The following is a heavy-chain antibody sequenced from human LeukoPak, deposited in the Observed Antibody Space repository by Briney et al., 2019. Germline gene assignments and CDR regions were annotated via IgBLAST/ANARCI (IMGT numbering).Heavy chain of an antibody. CDR3: ARNILFAFDI. J-gene: IGHJ3*02. CDR2: IYNDGST. CDR1: GLNVSSRY. Sequence: GGSLRLSCAASGLNVSSRYMSWVRQAPGKGLEWVSIIYNDGSTYYADSMKGRFTISRDNSKNTLYLQVNSLRAEDTAMYYCARNILFAFDIWGQGTMVTAST. D-gene: IGHD2/OR15-2a*01. V-gene: IGHV3-53*01.